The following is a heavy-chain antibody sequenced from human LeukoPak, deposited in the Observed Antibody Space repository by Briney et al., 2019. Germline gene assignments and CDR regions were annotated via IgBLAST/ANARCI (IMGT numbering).Heavy chain of an antibody. CDR2: MNPNSGNT. D-gene: IGHD3-22*01. Sequence: ASVKVSCKASGYTFTSYDINWVRQATGQGLEWMGWMNPNSGNTGYAQKFQGRVTMTRNTSISTAYMELSSLRSEDTAVYYCASRYYYDSSGYYNVDYWGQGTLVTVSS. J-gene: IGHJ4*02. V-gene: IGHV1-8*01. CDR3: ASRYYYDSSGYYNVDY. CDR1: GYTFTSYD.